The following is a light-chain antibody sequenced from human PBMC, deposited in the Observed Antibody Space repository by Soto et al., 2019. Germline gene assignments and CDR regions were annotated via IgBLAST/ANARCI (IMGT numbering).Light chain of an antibody. CDR3: QKYNSAPWT. CDR2: AAS. V-gene: IGKV1-27*01. CDR1: QGISNY. J-gene: IGKJ1*01. Sequence: DIQMTRSPSSLSATLGAGVTITCLASQGISNYLAWYQQKPGKVPKLLIYAASTLQSGVPSRFSGSGSGTDFTLTISSLQPEDVATYYCQKYNSAPWTFGQGTKVDIK.